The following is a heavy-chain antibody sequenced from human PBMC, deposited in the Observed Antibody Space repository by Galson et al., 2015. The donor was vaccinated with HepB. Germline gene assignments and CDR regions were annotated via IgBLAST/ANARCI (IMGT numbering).Heavy chain of an antibody. Sequence: SVKVSCKASGYTFTSYYMHWVRQAPGQGLEWMGIINPSGGSTSYAQKLQGRVTMTRDTSTSTVYMELSSLRSEDTAVYYCATSGGGVVRGVNTVLDYGMDVWGQGTTVTVSS. CDR3: ATSGGGVVRGVNTVLDYGMDV. J-gene: IGHJ6*02. V-gene: IGHV1-46*04. D-gene: IGHD3-10*01. CDR2: INPSGGST. CDR1: GYTFTSYY.